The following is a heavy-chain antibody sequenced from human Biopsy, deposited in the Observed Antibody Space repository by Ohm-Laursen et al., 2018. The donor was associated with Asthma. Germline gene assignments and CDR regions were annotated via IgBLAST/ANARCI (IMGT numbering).Heavy chain of an antibody. V-gene: IGHV4-30-2*01. CDR3: ARVKDGYNFDY. D-gene: IGHD5-24*01. J-gene: IGHJ4*02. CDR1: GGSISSGGYS. CDR2: IYHSGST. Sequence: TLSLTCAVSGGSISSGGYSWSWIRQPPGKGLEWIGYIYHSGSTYYNPSLKSRVTISVDRSKNQFSLKLSSVTAADTVVYYCARVKDGYNFDYWGQGTLVTVSS.